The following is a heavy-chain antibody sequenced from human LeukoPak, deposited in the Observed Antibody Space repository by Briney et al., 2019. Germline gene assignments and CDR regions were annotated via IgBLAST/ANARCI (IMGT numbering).Heavy chain of an antibody. J-gene: IGHJ5*02. V-gene: IGHV4-34*01. CDR3: ARAPPRVLRYFDWYTTGDWFDP. CDR2: INHSGST. D-gene: IGHD3-9*01. Sequence: SETLSLTCAVYGGSFSGYYWSWIRQPPGKGLEWIGEINHSGSTNYNPSLKGRVTISVDTSKNQFSLKLSSVTAADTAVYYCARAPPRVLRYFDWYTTGDWFDPWGQGTLVTVSS. CDR1: GGSFSGYY.